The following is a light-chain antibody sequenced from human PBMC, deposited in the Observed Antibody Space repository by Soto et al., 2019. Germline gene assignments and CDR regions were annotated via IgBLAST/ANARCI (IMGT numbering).Light chain of an antibody. CDR1: ESIANY. CDR3: QQSYISPYT. J-gene: IGKJ2*01. CDR2: AAS. Sequence: DIQMTQSPSSLSASVGDRVTITCRASESIANYLNWYQQKPGKAPNLLIYAASTLQTGVPSRFCGSGSGTDFTLTISSLQTEDFATHFCQQSYISPYTFGQGTKLDI. V-gene: IGKV1-39*01.